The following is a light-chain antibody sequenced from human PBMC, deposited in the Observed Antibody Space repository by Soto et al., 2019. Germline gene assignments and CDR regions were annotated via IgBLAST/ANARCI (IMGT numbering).Light chain of an antibody. V-gene: IGLV2-14*03. CDR3: NSFTSSTIDV. J-gene: IGLJ1*01. CDR1: SSDVGRYNY. CDR2: DVI. Sequence: QSALTQPASESGSPGQSITISCTGTSSDVGRYNYVSWYQHHPGKAPKLIIYDVIHRPSGVSNRFSGSKSGNTASLTISGLQAEDEADYYCNSFTSSTIDVFGTGTKVTVL.